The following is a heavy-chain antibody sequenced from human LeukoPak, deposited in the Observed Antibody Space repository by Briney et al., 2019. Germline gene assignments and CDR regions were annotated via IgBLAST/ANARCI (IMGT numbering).Heavy chain of an antibody. CDR1: GFIFSSYA. J-gene: IGHJ4*02. CDR2: ISGSSSTI. V-gene: IGHV3-48*02. Sequence: PGESLRLSCAASGFIFSSYAMNWVRQAPGKGLEWVSYISGSSSTIYNADPVKGRFTISRDNAKNTLYLQMNSLRDEDTAVYYCARVRFYYDSSGYGFFDYWGQGALVTVSS. D-gene: IGHD3-22*01. CDR3: ARVRFYYDSSGYGFFDY.